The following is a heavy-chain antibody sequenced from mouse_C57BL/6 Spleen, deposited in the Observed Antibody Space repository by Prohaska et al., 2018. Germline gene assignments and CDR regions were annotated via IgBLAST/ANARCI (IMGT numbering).Heavy chain of an antibody. J-gene: IGHJ3*01. Sequence: GAELVKPGASVKLSCKASGYTFTSYWMHWVKQRPGQGLEWIGMIHPNSGSTNYNEKFKSKATLTVDKSSSTAYMQLSSMTSEDSAVYYCAREYDYGGFAYWGQGTLVTVSA. CDR1: GYTFTSYW. D-gene: IGHD2-4*01. CDR2: IHPNSGST. V-gene: IGHV1-64*01. CDR3: AREYDYGGFAY.